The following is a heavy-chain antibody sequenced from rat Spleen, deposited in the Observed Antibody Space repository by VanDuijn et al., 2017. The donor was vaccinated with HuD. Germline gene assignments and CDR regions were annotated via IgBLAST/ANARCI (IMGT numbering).Heavy chain of an antibody. CDR2: ISPDGGST. J-gene: IGHJ4*01. CDR3: ARTHSSLSMDA. CDR1: GFTFSSYW. Sequence: EVQLVETGGVLVQPGESLKLSCVASGFTFSSYWMYRIRQAPGEGLEWISSISPDGGSTYYPDSVKGRFTISRDNAENTVYLQMNSLRSEDTATYYCARTHSSLSMDAWGQGASVTVSS. D-gene: IGHD1-2*01. V-gene: IGHV5-58*01.